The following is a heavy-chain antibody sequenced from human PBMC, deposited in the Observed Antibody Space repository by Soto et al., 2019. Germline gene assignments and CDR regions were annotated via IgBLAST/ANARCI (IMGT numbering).Heavy chain of an antibody. CDR3: AKDTPGEYYYDSSGYYRAGAFDI. Sequence: GGSLRLSCAASGFTFSSYAMSWVRQAPGKGLEWVSAISGSGGSTYYADSVKGRFTISRDNSKNTLYLQMNSLRAEDTAVYYCAKDTPGEYYYDSSGYYRAGAFDIWGQGTMVTVSS. J-gene: IGHJ3*02. CDR1: GFTFSSYA. D-gene: IGHD3-22*01. CDR2: ISGSGGST. V-gene: IGHV3-23*01.